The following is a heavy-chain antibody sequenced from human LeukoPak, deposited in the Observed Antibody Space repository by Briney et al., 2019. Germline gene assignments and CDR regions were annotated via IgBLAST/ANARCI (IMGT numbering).Heavy chain of an antibody. CDR1: GFTFSSYW. Sequence: GGSLRLSCAASGFTFSSYWMNWARQAPGKGLGWVASINHNGNVNYYVDSVKGRFTISRDNSKNTLFLQMNSLRAEDSAVYYCAADRERDPSCYYLVGGQGTLITVSS. V-gene: IGHV3-7*03. J-gene: IGHJ1*01. CDR3: AADRERDPSCYYLV. CDR2: INHNGNVN. D-gene: IGHD3-22*01.